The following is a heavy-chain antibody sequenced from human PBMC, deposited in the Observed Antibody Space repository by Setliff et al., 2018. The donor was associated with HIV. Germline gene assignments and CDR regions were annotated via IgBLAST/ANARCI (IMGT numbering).Heavy chain of an antibody. CDR1: GDTFSNYA. CDR2: INPLFGTT. CDR3: ASGSGYCNKGDCYIGVHRTPDKYYFDS. Sequence: SVKVSCKASGDTFSNYAITWVRQAPGQGLEWMGGINPLFGTTNYAHNFQGRLTITTDQIMSTAYMELTSLRSEDTAVYYCASGSGYCNKGDCYIGVHRTPDKYYFDSWGQGTLFTVSS. D-gene: IGHD2-8*01. J-gene: IGHJ4*02. V-gene: IGHV1-69*05.